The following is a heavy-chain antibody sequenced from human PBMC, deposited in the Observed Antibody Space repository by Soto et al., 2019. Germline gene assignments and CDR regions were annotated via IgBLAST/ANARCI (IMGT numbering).Heavy chain of an antibody. CDR1: GYTFTSYA. CDR2: INAGNGNT. V-gene: IGHV1-3*01. Sequence: XSVKVSFNASGYTFTSYAMHLVRQAPGQRLEWMGWINAGNGNTKYSQKFQGRVTITRDTSASTAYMELSSTRSEDTAVYYCARSIVVVTALDYWGQGTLVTVSS. J-gene: IGHJ4*02. CDR3: ARSIVVVTALDY. D-gene: IGHD2-21*02.